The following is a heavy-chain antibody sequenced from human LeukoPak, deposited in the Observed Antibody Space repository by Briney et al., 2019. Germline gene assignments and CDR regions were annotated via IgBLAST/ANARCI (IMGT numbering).Heavy chain of an antibody. CDR3: ARTGVVATSYFFDY. Sequence: SETLSLTCTVSGGSISSYYWSWIRQPPGEGLELIGFIDYSGSANYNPSRRSRVTISVDTSKSQFSLKLTSVTAADTAVYSCARTGVVATSYFFDYWGQGTLVTVSS. CDR2: IDYSGSA. CDR1: GGSISSYY. D-gene: IGHD5-12*01. J-gene: IGHJ4*02. V-gene: IGHV4-59*01.